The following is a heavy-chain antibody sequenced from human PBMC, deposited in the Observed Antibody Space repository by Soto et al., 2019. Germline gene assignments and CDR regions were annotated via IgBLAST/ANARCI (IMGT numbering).Heavy chain of an antibody. CDR2: IYYIGNT. CDR3: GGQDYGAKGYYFEN. D-gene: IGHD4-17*01. CDR1: NGSISSRSSY. J-gene: IGHJ4*01. V-gene: IGHV4-39*01. Sequence: QLQLQESGSGLVKPSETLSLTCIVSNGSISSRSSYWGWIRQTPGKGLEWIGSIYYIGNTYYNPSLKSRVTIPIDTSKTQFSLKMNSVTAADTAVYFCGGQDYGAKGYYFENCG.